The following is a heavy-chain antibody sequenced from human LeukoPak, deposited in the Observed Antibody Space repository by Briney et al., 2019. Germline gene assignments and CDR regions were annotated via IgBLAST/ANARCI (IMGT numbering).Heavy chain of an antibody. J-gene: IGHJ6*03. D-gene: IGHD6-19*01. CDR3: ARDQGSGWYAYYYYMDV. V-gene: IGHV4-61*02. CDR1: GGSISSGSYY. Sequence: SQTLSLTCTVSGGSISSGSYYWSWIRQPAGKGLEWIGLIYTSGSTNYNPSLKSRVTISVDTSKNQFSLKLSSVTAADTAVYYCARDQGSGWYAYYYYMDVWGKGTTVTISS. CDR2: IYTSGST.